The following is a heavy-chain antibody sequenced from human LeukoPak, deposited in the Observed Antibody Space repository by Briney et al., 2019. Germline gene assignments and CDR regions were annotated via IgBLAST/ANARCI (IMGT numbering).Heavy chain of an antibody. J-gene: IGHJ4*02. Sequence: SETLSLTCTVSGGSISSYYWSWIRQPPGKGLEWIGYIYYSGSTNYNPSLKSRVTISVDTSKNQFSLKLSSVTAADTAVYHCANGWSPDYWGRGTLVTVSS. CDR2: IYYSGST. CDR1: GGSISSYY. V-gene: IGHV4-59*01. D-gene: IGHD2-15*01. CDR3: ANGWSPDY.